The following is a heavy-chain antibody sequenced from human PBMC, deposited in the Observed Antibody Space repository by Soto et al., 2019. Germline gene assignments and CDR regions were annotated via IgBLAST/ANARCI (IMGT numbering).Heavy chain of an antibody. J-gene: IGHJ6*02. CDR3: ARWHGYCTNGVCYKYYYYYGMDV. V-gene: IGHV1-8*01. CDR2: MNPNSGNT. CDR1: GYTFTSYD. Sequence: GASVKVSCKASGYTFTSYDINWVRQATGQGLEWMGWMNPNSGNTGYAQKFQGRVTMTRNTSISTAYMELSSLRSEDTAVYYCARWHGYCTNGVCYKYYYYYGMDVWGQGTTVTAP. D-gene: IGHD2-8*01.